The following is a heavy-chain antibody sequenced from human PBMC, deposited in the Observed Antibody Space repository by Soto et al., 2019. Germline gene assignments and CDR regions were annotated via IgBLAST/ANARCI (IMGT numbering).Heavy chain of an antibody. J-gene: IGHJ4*02. Sequence: ASVKVSCKVSGYTLTELSMHWVRQAPGKGLEWMGGFDPEDGETIYAQKFQGRVTMTEDTSTDTAYMELSSLRSEDTAVYYCATTAYCSSTSCYDGPRGYSGYGPFDYWGQGTLVTVSS. CDR1: GYTLTELS. V-gene: IGHV1-24*01. CDR3: ATTAYCSSTSCYDGPRGYSGYGPFDY. D-gene: IGHD2-2*01. CDR2: FDPEDGET.